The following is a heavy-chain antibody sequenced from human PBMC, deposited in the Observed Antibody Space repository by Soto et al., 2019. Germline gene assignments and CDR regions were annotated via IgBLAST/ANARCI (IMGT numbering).Heavy chain of an antibody. D-gene: IGHD5-18*01. CDR1: GYSFTSYW. J-gene: IGHJ5*02. CDR2: IDPSDSYT. V-gene: IGHV5-10-1*01. Sequence: PGESLKISCKGSGYSFTSYWISWVRQMPGKGLEWMGRIDPSDSYTNYSPSFQGHVTISADKSISTAYLQWSSLKASDTAMYYCARLYISQLWRDNWFDPWGQGTLVTVSS. CDR3: ARLYISQLWRDNWFDP.